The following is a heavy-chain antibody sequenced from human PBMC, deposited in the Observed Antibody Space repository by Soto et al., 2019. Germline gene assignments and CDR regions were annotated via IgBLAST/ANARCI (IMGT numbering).Heavy chain of an antibody. D-gene: IGHD3-10*01. CDR2: IYHSGST. CDR1: RGSISSSNW. V-gene: IGHV4-4*02. CDR3: ATLWFGELSTYDAFDI. J-gene: IGHJ3*02. Sequence: PWETLSLTCAVSRGSISSSNWWSWVRQPPGKGLEWIGEIYHSGSTNYNPSLKSRVTISVDKSKNQFSLKLSSVTAADTAVYYCATLWFGELSTYDAFDIWGQGTMVTVSS.